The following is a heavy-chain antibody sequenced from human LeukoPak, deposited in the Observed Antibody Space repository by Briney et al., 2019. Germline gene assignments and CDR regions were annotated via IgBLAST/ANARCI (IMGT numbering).Heavy chain of an antibody. CDR1: GFTFSPYS. Sequence: GGSLRLSCVVSGFTFSPYSMNWVRQAPGKGLEWVAYISGRTSTIYYADSVYGRFTISRDNARNTLYLQINSLRAEDTAVYYCARDGDGSVDFDYWGQGTLVTVSS. CDR3: ARDGDGSVDFDY. J-gene: IGHJ4*02. D-gene: IGHD5-24*01. CDR2: ISGRTSTI. V-gene: IGHV3-48*04.